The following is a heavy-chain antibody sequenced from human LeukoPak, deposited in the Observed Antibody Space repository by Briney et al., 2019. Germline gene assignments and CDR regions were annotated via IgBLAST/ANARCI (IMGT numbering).Heavy chain of an antibody. CDR2: IKQDGSEK. CDR3: ARDLNYFDY. V-gene: IGHV3-7*01. Sequence: GGSLRLSCAASGFTFSSFWMTWVRQAPGKGLEWVANIKQDGSEKYYVDSVRGRFTISRDNATNSLYLQMNSLRAEDTAVYYCARDLNYFDYWGQGTLVSVSS. J-gene: IGHJ4*02. CDR1: GFTFSSFW.